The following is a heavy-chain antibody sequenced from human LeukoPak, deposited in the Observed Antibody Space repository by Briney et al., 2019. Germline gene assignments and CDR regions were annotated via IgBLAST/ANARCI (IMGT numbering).Heavy chain of an antibody. D-gene: IGHD6-13*01. CDR1: GFTFCSCA. J-gene: IGHJ4*02. CDR2: ISGSGGST. Sequence: GGSLRLSCAASGFTFCSCAMSWVRQIPGKGLEWVSAISGSGGSTYYADSVKGRFTISRDNSKNTLYLQMNSLRAEDTAVYYCAKDHGMFIAATGEVDYWGQGTLVTVSS. V-gene: IGHV3-23*01. CDR3: AKDHGMFIAATGEVDY.